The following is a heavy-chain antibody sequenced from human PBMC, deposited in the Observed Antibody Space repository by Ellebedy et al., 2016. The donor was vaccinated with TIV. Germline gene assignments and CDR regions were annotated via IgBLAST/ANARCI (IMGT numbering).Heavy chain of an antibody. Sequence: GESLKISXKASGYTFTTYAFAWVRPMPGKGLEWMGIIYPADSDTIYSPSFQGQVTISVDKSINTAYLQWNSLKASDTAMYYCASRGYTYGYYLDYWGQGTLVTVSS. CDR2: IYPADSDT. V-gene: IGHV5-51*01. CDR3: ASRGYTYGYYLDY. J-gene: IGHJ4*02. CDR1: GYTFTTYA. D-gene: IGHD5-18*01.